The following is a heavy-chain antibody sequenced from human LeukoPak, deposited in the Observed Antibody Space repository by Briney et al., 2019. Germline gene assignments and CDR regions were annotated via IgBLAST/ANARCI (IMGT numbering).Heavy chain of an antibody. J-gene: IGHJ5*02. D-gene: IGHD6-19*01. CDR3: ARYSSGRDGRWFDP. Sequence: PSETLSLTCTVSGGSISSGDYYWSWIRQPPGKGLEWIGYIYYSGSTYYNPSLKSRVTISVDTSKNQFSLKLSSVTAADTAVYYCARYSSGRDGRWFDPWGQGTLVTVSS. V-gene: IGHV4-30-4*08. CDR1: GGSISSGDYY. CDR2: IYYSGST.